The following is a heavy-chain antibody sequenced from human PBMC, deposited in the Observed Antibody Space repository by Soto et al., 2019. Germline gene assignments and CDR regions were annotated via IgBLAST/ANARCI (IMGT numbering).Heavy chain of an antibody. CDR3: ATPVLHSSGWYDLLSFDY. CDR2: IDPSDSYT. V-gene: IGHV5-10-1*01. D-gene: IGHD6-19*01. CDR1: GYSFTSYW. J-gene: IGHJ4*02. Sequence: PGESLKISCKGSGYSFTSYWISWVRQMPGKGLEWMGRIDPSDSYTNYSPSFQGHVTISADKSISTAYLQWSSLKASDTAMYYCATPVLHSSGWYDLLSFDYWGQGTLVTVSS.